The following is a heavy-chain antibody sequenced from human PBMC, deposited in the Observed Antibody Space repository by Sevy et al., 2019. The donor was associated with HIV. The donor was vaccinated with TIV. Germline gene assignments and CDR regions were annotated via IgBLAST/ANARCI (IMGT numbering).Heavy chain of an antibody. CDR3: ASDLPGDSRMDV. D-gene: IGHD3-22*01. CDR1: GFSFSSYE. J-gene: IGHJ6*04. Sequence: GGSLRLSCAASGFSFSSYEMNWVRQAPGKGLEWVSDISSSGTTIYYADSVKGRFTVSRDNAKNSLYLQMNSLRVEDTSVTYCASDLPGDSRMDVWGKGTTVTVSS. CDR2: ISSSGTTI. V-gene: IGHV3-48*03.